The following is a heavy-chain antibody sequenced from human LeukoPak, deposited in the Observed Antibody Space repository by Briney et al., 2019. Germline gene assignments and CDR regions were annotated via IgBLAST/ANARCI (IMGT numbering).Heavy chain of an antibody. Sequence: GGSLRLSCAASGFTFSSYGMSWVRQAPGKGLEWVSAISGSGGSTYYADSAKGRFTISRDNSKNTLYLQMNSLRAEDTAVYYCAKWELLSRFFDYWGQGTLVTVSS. CDR2: ISGSGGST. V-gene: IGHV3-23*01. CDR1: GFTFSSYG. D-gene: IGHD1-26*01. CDR3: AKWELLSRFFDY. J-gene: IGHJ4*02.